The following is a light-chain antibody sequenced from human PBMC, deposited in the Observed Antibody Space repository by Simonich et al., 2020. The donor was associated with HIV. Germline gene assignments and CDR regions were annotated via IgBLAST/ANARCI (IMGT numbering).Light chain of an antibody. V-gene: IGKV1-5*03. CDR1: QGSSSY. Sequence: DIQLTQSPSFLSASVGDRVTITCQASQGSSSYLAWYQQKPGKAPKLLIYKASSLESGVPSRVSGSGSGTEFTLTISSLQPDDFATYYCQQYNSYSHTFGQGTKLEIK. CDR2: KAS. CDR3: QQYNSYSHT. J-gene: IGKJ2*01.